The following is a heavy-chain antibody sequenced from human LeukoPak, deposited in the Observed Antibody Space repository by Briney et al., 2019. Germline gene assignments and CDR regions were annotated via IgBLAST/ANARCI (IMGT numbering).Heavy chain of an antibody. J-gene: IGHJ4*02. V-gene: IGHV4-59*06. CDR2: IYYSGST. CDR1: GGSISSYY. D-gene: IGHD5-12*01. Sequence: SETLSLTCTVSGGSISSYYWSWIRQPPGKGLEWIGYIYYSGSTYYNPSLKSRVTISVDTSKNQFSLKLSSVTAADTAVYYCARDHGVATFDYWGQGTLVTVSS. CDR3: ARDHGVATFDY.